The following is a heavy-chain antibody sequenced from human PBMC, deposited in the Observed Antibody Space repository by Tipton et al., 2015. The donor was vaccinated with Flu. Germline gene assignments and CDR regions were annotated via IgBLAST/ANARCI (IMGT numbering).Heavy chain of an antibody. V-gene: IGHV4-4*07. CDR2: IYTSGST. Sequence: TLSLTCTVSGGSLSSFYWSWIRQPAGKGLEWIGRIYTSGSTKYNPSLKSRLSMSVDTSKSQFSLKLTSVTAADTAVYYCARGSGSGTYVIFDFWGQGTLGTVSS. J-gene: IGHJ4*02. CDR1: GGSLSSFY. D-gene: IGHD3-10*01. CDR3: ARGSGSGTYVIFDF.